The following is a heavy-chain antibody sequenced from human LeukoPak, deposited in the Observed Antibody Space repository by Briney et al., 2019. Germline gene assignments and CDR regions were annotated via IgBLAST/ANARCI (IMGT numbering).Heavy chain of an antibody. CDR2: IIPIFGTA. J-gene: IGHJ6*03. D-gene: IGHD3-10*01. Sequence: ASVKVSGKASGGTCSSYAISWVRQAPGQGLEWMGGIIPIFGTANYAQKFQGRVTITADESTSTAYMELSSLRSEDTAVYYCARGPRSGSPLGGYYYYMDVWGKGTTVTISS. CDR1: GGTCSSYA. V-gene: IGHV1-69*13. CDR3: ARGPRSGSPLGGYYYYMDV.